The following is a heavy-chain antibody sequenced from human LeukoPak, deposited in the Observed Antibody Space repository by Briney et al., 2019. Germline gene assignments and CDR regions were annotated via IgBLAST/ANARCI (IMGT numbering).Heavy chain of an antibody. CDR2: INSEGSST. J-gene: IGHJ4*02. CDR3: ASSSSGYSHFNY. Sequence: GGFMRLSCAASGFTFSNYWMHWVRQAPGKGLVWVSRINSEGSSTSYADSVKGRFTISRDNTKNTLYLQMNSLRAEDTAVYFCASSSSGYSHFNYWGQGTLVTVSS. D-gene: IGHD3-22*01. CDR1: GFTFSNYW. V-gene: IGHV3-74*01.